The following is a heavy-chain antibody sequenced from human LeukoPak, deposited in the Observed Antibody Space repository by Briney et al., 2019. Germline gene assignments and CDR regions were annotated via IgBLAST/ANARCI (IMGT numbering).Heavy chain of an antibody. CDR2: IYYSGST. V-gene: IGHV4-39*07. J-gene: IGHJ3*02. Sequence: KTSETLSLTCTVSGGSISSSSYYWGWIRQPPGKGLEWIGSIYYSGSTYYNPSLKSRVTISVDTSKNQFSLKLSSVTAADTAVYYCARDYYDSSGYYYAFNDAFDIWGQGTMVTVSS. CDR1: GGSISSSSYY. D-gene: IGHD3-22*01. CDR3: ARDYYDSSGYYYAFNDAFDI.